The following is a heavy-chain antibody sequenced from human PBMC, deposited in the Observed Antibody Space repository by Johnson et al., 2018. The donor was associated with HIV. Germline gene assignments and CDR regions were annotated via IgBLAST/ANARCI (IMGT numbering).Heavy chain of an antibody. CDR2: ISYDGSNK. Sequence: VQLVESGGGVVQPGGSLRLSCAASGFTFSSYGMHWVRQAPGKGLEWVAFISYDGSNKYYADSVKGRFTISRDNSKNTLYLQMNSLRAEDTAVYYCAKDMRQWELLDAFDIWGQGTMVTVSS. CDR1: GFTFSSYG. V-gene: IGHV3-30*02. J-gene: IGHJ3*02. CDR3: AKDMRQWELLDAFDI. D-gene: IGHD1-26*01.